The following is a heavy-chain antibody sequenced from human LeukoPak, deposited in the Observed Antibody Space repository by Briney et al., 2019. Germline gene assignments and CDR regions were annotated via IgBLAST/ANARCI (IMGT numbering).Heavy chain of an antibody. J-gene: IGHJ6*02. V-gene: IGHV3-9*01. CDR1: GFTFDDYA. CDR3: AKDISDFWSGYSVSSSGPDHSYYYYGMDV. CDR2: ISWNSGSI. Sequence: PGGSLRLSCAASGFTFDDYAMHWVRQAPGKGLGWVSGISWNSGSIGYADSVKGRFTISRDNAKNSLYLQMNSLRAEDTALYYCAKDISDFWSGYSVSSSGPDHSYYYYGMDVWGQGTTVTVSS. D-gene: IGHD3-3*01.